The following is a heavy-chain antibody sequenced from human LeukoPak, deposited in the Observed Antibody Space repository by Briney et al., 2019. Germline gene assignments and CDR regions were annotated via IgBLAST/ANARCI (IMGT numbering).Heavy chain of an antibody. V-gene: IGHV7-4-1*02. CDR1: GYTFTSYA. Sequence: GASVKVSCKASGYTFTSYAMNWVRQAPGQGLEWMGRINTNTGNPTYAQGFTGRFVFSLDTSVSTAYLQISSLKAEDTAVYYCARGLPFGYSSGWTRADDFQHWGQGTLVTVSS. CDR3: ARGLPFGYSSGWTRADDFQH. CDR2: INTNTGNP. D-gene: IGHD6-19*01. J-gene: IGHJ1*01.